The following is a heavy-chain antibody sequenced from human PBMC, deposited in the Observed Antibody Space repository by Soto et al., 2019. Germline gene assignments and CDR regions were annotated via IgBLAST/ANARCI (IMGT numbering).Heavy chain of an antibody. CDR2: IIPIFGTA. J-gene: IGHJ5*02. CDR1: GGTFSSYA. CDR3: ASDFSDYGDAGFDP. D-gene: IGHD4-17*01. V-gene: IGHV1-69*01. Sequence: QVQLVQSGAEVKKPGSSVKVSCKASGGTFSSYAISWVRQAPGQGLEWMGGIIPIFGTANYAQKFQGRVTITADVSTSTAYMELSSLRAEDTAVYYCASDFSDYGDAGFDPWGQGTLVTVSS.